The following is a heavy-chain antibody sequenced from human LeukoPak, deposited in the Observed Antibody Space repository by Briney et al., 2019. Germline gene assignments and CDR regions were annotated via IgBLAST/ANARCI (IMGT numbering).Heavy chain of an antibody. J-gene: IGHJ5*02. CDR1: GYSISSYY. V-gene: IGHV4-59*01. CDR2: IYYSGST. CDR3: ARFGALYCSSTSCYGHDWFDP. Sequence: SETLSLTRTVSGYSISSYYWSWIRQPPGKGLEWIGYIYYSGSTNYNPSLKSRVTISVDTSKNQFSLKLSSVTAADTAVYYCARFGALYCSSTSCYGHDWFDPWGQGTLVTVSS. D-gene: IGHD2-2*01.